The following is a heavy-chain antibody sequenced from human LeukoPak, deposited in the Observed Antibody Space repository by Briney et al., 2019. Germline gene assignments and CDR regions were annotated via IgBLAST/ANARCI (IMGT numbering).Heavy chain of an antibody. CDR3: VKVRGYSYGFFDY. CDR1: GFTFSSNW. D-gene: IGHD5-18*01. J-gene: IGHJ4*02. Sequence: GGSLRLSCAASGFTFSSNWMHWVRQAPGKGLEWVSGISWNSGTIDYADSVKGRFTISRDNARNSLYLLMNSLRAEDTALYYCVKVRGYSYGFFDYWGQGTLVTVSS. CDR2: ISWNSGTI. V-gene: IGHV3-9*01.